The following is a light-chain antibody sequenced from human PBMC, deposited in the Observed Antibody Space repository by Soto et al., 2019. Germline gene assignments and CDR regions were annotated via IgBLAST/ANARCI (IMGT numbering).Light chain of an antibody. CDR1: QSISCW. V-gene: IGKV1-5*01. J-gene: IGKJ2*01. CDR3: QQYKSYSVNA. CDR2: DAS. Sequence: DIQMTQSPYTMSASVGDRVTITCRASQSISCWLACSQQKPGKAPKLLIYDASSLESGVPSRFSGSGSGTEFSLTSSRLQPDDFATYYCQQYKSYSVNAFGQGTKLEIK.